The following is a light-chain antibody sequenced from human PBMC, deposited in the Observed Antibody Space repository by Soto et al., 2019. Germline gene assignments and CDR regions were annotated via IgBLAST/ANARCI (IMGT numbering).Light chain of an antibody. Sequence: QPVLTQPPSVSGAPGQRVTISCTGTSSNIGSHYDVHWYQQFPGAAPKVLIYGNKNRPSGVPDRFSGSRSGTSASLAITGLQAEDEADYYCQSYDSGLSGVVFGGGTKLTVL. V-gene: IGLV1-40*01. CDR1: SSNIGSHYD. CDR3: QSYDSGLSGVV. J-gene: IGLJ2*01. CDR2: GNK.